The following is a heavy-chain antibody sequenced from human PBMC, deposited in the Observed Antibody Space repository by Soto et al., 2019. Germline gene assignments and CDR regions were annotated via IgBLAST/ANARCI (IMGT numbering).Heavy chain of an antibody. D-gene: IGHD6-13*01. Sequence: KPGGSLRLSCAASGFTFSSYSMNWVRQAPGKGLEWVSSISSSSYIYYADSVKGRFTISRDNAKNSLYLQMNSLRAEDTAVYYCARDLIAAAGTWGQGTLVTVPS. CDR2: ISSSSYI. J-gene: IGHJ4*02. CDR1: GFTFSSYS. V-gene: IGHV3-21*01. CDR3: ARDLIAAAGT.